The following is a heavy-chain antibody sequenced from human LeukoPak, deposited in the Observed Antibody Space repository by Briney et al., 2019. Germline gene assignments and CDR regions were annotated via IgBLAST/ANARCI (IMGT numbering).Heavy chain of an antibody. J-gene: IGHJ4*02. V-gene: IGHV3-23*01. CDR1: GFTFSSSA. CDR3: AKSGYNRFDY. Sequence: GGSLRLSCAASGFTFSSSAMSWVRQAPGKGLEWVSSISGSGSGGSTYYADSVKGRFTISRDNSKNTLYLQMNSLRAEDTAVYYCAKSGYNRFDYWGQGTLATVSS. CDR2: ISGSGSGGST. D-gene: IGHD5-24*01.